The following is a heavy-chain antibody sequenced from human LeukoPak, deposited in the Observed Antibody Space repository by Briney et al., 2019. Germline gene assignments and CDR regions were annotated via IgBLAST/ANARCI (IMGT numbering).Heavy chain of an antibody. CDR3: ARDRAVGASDSYDL. V-gene: IGHV3-11*04. D-gene: IGHD4-23*01. CDR2: ISTSDRRV. J-gene: IGHJ3*01. CDR1: GFTFSDRY. Sequence: PGGSLRLSCTGSGFTFSDRYMAWIRQRPGKGLGWLSYISTSDRRVYLADSVKGRFTVSRDDARKSLFLQMNSLTPDDTALYYCARDRAVGASDSYDLWGPGTMVIVSS.